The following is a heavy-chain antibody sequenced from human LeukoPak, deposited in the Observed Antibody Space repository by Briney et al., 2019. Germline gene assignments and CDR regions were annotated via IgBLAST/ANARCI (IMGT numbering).Heavy chain of an antibody. V-gene: IGHV1-46*03. CDR2: INPSGGST. CDR3: ARDIEYSSVTGIGDY. D-gene: IGHD6-19*01. J-gene: IGHJ4*02. Sequence: ASVKVSCKASGGTFSRYAISWVRQAPGQGLEWMGIINPSGGSTSYAQKFQGRVTMTRDTSTSTVYMELSSLRSEDTAVYYCARDIEYSSVTGIGDYWGQGTLVTVSS. CDR1: GGTFSRYA.